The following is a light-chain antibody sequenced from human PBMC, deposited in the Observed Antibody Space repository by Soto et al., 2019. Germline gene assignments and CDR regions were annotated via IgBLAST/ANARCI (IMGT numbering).Light chain of an antibody. Sequence: DIQMTQSPSTLSGSVGDRVTITCRASQTISSWLAWYQQRPSQAPKLLVYEASKLQSGVPSRFSASGSVRDFTLTISSLQPEDSATYYCQQYYDFRTFGQGTKVDIK. CDR1: QTISSW. CDR2: EAS. J-gene: IGKJ1*01. V-gene: IGKV1-5*03. CDR3: QQYYDFRT.